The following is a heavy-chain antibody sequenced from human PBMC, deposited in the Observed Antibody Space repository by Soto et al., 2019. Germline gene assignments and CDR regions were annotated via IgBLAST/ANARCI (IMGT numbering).Heavy chain of an antibody. Sequence: GESLKISCKGSGYSFTSYWVSWVRQMPGKGLEWMGRIDPSESYIEYTPSFRGHVTISVDKSSSTAYLQMNSLRAEDTAVYYCARDPGLLAARRDGMDVWGQGTTVTVSS. J-gene: IGHJ6*02. D-gene: IGHD6-6*01. V-gene: IGHV5-10-1*01. CDR1: GYSFTSYW. CDR2: IDPSESYI. CDR3: ARDPGLLAARRDGMDV.